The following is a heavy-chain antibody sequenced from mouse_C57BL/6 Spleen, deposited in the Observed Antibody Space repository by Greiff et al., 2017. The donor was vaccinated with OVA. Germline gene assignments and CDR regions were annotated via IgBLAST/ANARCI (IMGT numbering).Heavy chain of an antibody. J-gene: IGHJ3*01. D-gene: IGHD2-4*01. CDR2: IDPETGGT. V-gene: IGHV1-15*01. CDR3: SMGDYDGFAY. Sequence: QVQLQQSGAELVRPGASVTLSCKASGYTFTDYEMHWVKQTPVHGLEWIGAIDPETGGTAYNQKFKGKAILTADKSSSTAYMELRSLTSEDSAVYYCSMGDYDGFAYWGQGTLVTVSA. CDR1: GYTFTDYE.